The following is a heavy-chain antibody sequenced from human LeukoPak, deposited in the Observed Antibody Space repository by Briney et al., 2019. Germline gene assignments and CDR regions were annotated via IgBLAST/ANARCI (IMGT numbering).Heavy chain of an antibody. CDR2: IYYSGST. Sequence: SETLSLTCTVSGGSISSYYWSWIRQPPGKGLEWSGYIYYSGSTNYNPSLKSRVTISVDTSKNQYSLKLSSVTAADTAVYYCARTYYYGSGSYWRYMDVWGKGTTVTVSS. CDR3: ARTYYYGSGSYWRYMDV. D-gene: IGHD3-10*01. J-gene: IGHJ6*03. V-gene: IGHV4-59*01. CDR1: GGSISSYY.